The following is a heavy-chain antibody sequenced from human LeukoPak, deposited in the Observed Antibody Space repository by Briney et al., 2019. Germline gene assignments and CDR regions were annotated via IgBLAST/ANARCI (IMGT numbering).Heavy chain of an antibody. V-gene: IGHV4-38-2*01. D-gene: IGHD1-26*01. CDR1: GYSISSGYY. Sequence: PSETLSLTCAVSGYSISSGYYWGWIRQPPGKGLEWIGSIYHSGSTYYNPSLKSRVTISVDTSKNQFSLKLSSVTAADTAVYYCARGGSYYCYYYMDVWGKGTTVTVSS. J-gene: IGHJ6*03. CDR2: IYHSGST. CDR3: ARGGSYYCYYYMDV.